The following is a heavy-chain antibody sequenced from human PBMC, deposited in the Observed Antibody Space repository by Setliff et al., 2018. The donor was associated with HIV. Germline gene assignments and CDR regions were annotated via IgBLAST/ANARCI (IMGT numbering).Heavy chain of an antibody. CDR1: GGSISGHY. V-gene: IGHV4-4*07. CDR2: IYSNGIT. J-gene: IGHJ4*02. CDR3: ARVPFTTGFDY. D-gene: IGHD3-3*01. Sequence: PSETLSLTCTVSGGSISGHYWNWIRQPAGGGLEWIGRIYSNGITRYNPSLKSRVTISVDTSKNHFSLKLSSVTAADTAVFYCARVPFTTGFDYWGQGILVTVSS.